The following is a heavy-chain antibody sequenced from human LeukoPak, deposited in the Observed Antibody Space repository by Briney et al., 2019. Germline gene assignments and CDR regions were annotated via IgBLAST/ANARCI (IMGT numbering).Heavy chain of an antibody. CDR3: TRNLRAARPDYYYYMDV. D-gene: IGHD6-6*01. CDR2: MNPNSGNT. Sequence: ASVKVSCKASGYTFTSYDINWVRQATGQGLEWMGWMNPNSGNTGYAQKFQGRVTITRNTSISTAYMELSSLRSEDTAVYYCTRNLRAARPDYYYYMDVWGKGTTVTVSS. J-gene: IGHJ6*03. CDR1: GYTFTSYD. V-gene: IGHV1-8*03.